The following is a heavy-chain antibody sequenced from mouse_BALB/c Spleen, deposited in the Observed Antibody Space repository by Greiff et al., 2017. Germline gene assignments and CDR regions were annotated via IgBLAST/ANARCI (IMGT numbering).Heavy chain of an antibody. J-gene: IGHJ4*01. CDR3: ARVYYGSSLYYAMDY. V-gene: IGHV2-9*02. CDR2: IWAGGST. CDR1: GFSLTSYG. Sequence: VKLMESGPGLVAPSQSLSITCTVSGFSLTSYGVHWVRQPPGKGLEWLGVIWAGGSTNYNSALMSRLSISKDNSKSQVFLKMNSLQTDDTAMYYCARVYYGSSLYYAMDYWGQGTSVTVSS. D-gene: IGHD1-1*01.